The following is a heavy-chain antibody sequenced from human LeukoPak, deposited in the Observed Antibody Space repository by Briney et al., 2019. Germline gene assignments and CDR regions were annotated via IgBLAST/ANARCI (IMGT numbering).Heavy chain of an antibody. Sequence: GGSLRLSCAASGFTFRSFAMHWVRQAPGKGLEWVAVISHDGSDKYYADSVKGRFTISRDNSKNTLYLQMNNLRAEDTAVYYCAKDRPEYYDYVWGSYRSKTIFDYWGQGTLVTVSS. CDR1: GFTFRSFA. J-gene: IGHJ4*02. V-gene: IGHV3-30*04. CDR3: AKDRPEYYDYVWGSYRSKTIFDY. D-gene: IGHD3-16*02. CDR2: ISHDGSDK.